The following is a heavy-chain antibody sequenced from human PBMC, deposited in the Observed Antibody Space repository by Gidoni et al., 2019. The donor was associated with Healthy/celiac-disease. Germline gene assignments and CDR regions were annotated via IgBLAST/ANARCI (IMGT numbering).Heavy chain of an antibody. CDR3: ARDGRRSTLAARRGWFDP. Sequence: GLVTPSETLSLTCTVSGGSFSIYYWCWLRQPPGKGLEWIGYIDYSGRTNYNLSLKSRVTISVDTSKNQFSLKLSSVTAADTAVYYCARDGRRSTLAARRGWFDPWGQGTLVTVSS. J-gene: IGHJ5*02. V-gene: IGHV4-59*01. D-gene: IGHD6-6*01. CDR2: IDYSGRT. CDR1: GGSFSIYY.